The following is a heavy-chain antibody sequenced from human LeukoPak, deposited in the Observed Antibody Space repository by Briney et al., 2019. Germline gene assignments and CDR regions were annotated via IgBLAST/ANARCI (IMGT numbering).Heavy chain of an antibody. J-gene: IGHJ4*02. V-gene: IGHV3-7*01. D-gene: IGHD6-13*01. CDR1: GFTFSGSA. CDR2: IKQDGSEK. CDR3: ARIGYSSSCFDY. Sequence: GGSLRLSCVASGFTFSGSAMHWVRQAPGKGLEWVANIKQDGSEKYYVDSMKGRFTISRDNAKNSVYLQMNSLRAEDTAVYYCARIGYSSSCFDYWGQGTVVTVSS.